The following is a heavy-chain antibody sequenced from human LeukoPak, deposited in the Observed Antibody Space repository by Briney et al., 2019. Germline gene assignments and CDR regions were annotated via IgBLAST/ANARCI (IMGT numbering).Heavy chain of an antibody. D-gene: IGHD3-10*01. CDR3: ARRRGFRLWFDP. CDR2: INHSGST. Sequence: SETLSLTCAVYGGSFSGYYWSWIRQPPGKGLEWIGEINHSGSTNYNPSLKSRVTISVDTSKNQFSLKLSSVTAADTAVYYCARRRGFRLWFDPWGQGTLVTVSS. J-gene: IGHJ5*02. CDR1: GGSFSGYY. V-gene: IGHV4-34*01.